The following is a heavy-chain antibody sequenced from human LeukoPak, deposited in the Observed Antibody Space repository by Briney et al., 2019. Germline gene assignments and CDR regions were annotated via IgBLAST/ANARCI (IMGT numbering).Heavy chain of an antibody. CDR2: IYHSGST. Sequence: SETLSLTCTVSGYSISSGYYWGWIRQPPGKGLEWIGSIYHSGSTYYNPSLKSRVTISVDTSKNQFSLKLSSVTAADTAVYYCARDIAVLRYFDWYPYYFDYWGQGTLVTVSS. CDR1: GYSISSGYY. V-gene: IGHV4-38-2*02. CDR3: ARDIAVLRYFDWYPYYFDY. J-gene: IGHJ4*02. D-gene: IGHD3-9*01.